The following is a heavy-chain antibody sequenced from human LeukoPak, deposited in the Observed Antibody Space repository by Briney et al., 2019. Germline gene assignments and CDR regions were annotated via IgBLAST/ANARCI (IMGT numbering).Heavy chain of an antibody. CDR1: GFTFSSYS. J-gene: IGHJ4*02. V-gene: IGHV3-21*01. Sequence: PGGSLRLSCAASGFTFSSYSMNWVRQAPGKGLEWVSSISSSSSYTYYADSVKGRFTISRDNAKNSLYLQMNSLRAEDTAVYYYAREGRGYKVAKFDYWGQGTLVTVSS. CDR2: ISSSSSYT. CDR3: AREGRGYKVAKFDY. D-gene: IGHD3-22*01.